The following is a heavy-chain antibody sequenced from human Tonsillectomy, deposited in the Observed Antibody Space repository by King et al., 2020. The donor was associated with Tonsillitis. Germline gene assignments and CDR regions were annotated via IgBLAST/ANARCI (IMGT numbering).Heavy chain of an antibody. CDR3: ARGRHMTMIVVVIPLDY. J-gene: IGHJ4*02. D-gene: IGHD3-22*01. CDR2: ISYDGSNK. CDR1: GVIFSSYN. Sequence: VQLVESGGGVVQPGRSLRLSCAASGVIFSSYNMHWVRQAPGKGLEWLALISYDGSNKYYADSVKGRFTISRDNSKNTLYLQMNSLRDEDTAVYYCARGRHMTMIVVVIPLDYWGQGTLVTVSS. V-gene: IGHV3-30*03.